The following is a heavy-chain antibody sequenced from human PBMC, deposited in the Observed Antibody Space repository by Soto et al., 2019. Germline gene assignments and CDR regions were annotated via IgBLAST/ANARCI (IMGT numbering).Heavy chain of an antibody. Sequence: NPSETLSLTCTVSGGSISSSSYYWGWIRQPPGKGLEWIGSIYYSGSTYYNPSLKSRVTISVDTSKNQFSLKLSSVTAADTAVYYCARVTASYGMDVWGQGTTVTVSS. D-gene: IGHD5-18*01. CDR2: IYYSGST. CDR3: ARVTASYGMDV. CDR1: GGSISSSSYY. J-gene: IGHJ6*02. V-gene: IGHV4-39*01.